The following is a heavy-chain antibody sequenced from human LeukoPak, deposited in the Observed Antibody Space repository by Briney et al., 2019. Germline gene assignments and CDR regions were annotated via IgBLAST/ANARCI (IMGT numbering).Heavy chain of an antibody. J-gene: IGHJ4*02. CDR1: GFTFSSLS. V-gene: IGHV3-7*01. CDR3: ARDLGRDRYFDS. D-gene: IGHD5-24*01. CDR2: IKQDGSEQ. Sequence: GGSLRLSCAASGFTFSSLSMNWVRQGPGKGLERAASIKQDGSEQNYVDSVKGRFTISRDNAKNSLYLEMNSLRAEDTAVYYCARDLGRDRYFDSWGQGTLVTVSS.